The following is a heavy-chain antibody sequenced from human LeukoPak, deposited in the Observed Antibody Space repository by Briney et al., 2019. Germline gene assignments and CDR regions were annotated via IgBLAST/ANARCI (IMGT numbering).Heavy chain of an antibody. CDR2: IYTSGST. CDR1: GGSISSSSYY. J-gene: IGHJ4*02. D-gene: IGHD6-19*01. V-gene: IGHV4-61*02. Sequence: SETLSLTCTVSGGSISSSSYYWGWIRQPAGKGLEWIGRIYTSGSTNYNPSLKSRVTMSVDTSKNQFSLKLSSVTAAGTAVYYCARTSSGWNTFDYWGQGTLVTVSS. CDR3: ARTSSGWNTFDY.